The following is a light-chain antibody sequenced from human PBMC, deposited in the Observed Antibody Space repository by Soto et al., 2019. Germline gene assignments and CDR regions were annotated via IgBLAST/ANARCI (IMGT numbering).Light chain of an antibody. J-gene: IGKJ1*01. Sequence: IVLPQSPGTLSLSPGEKATLSCIASQSVSSNYLAWYQQKPGQARRLLNCGASTRATGVPDRFGGSGSGTVFTLTISRLEQEDFAVYHCQQNGSLSWTFGQGTKVDNK. CDR2: GAS. V-gene: IGKV3-20*01. CDR1: QSVSSNY. CDR3: QQNGSLSWT.